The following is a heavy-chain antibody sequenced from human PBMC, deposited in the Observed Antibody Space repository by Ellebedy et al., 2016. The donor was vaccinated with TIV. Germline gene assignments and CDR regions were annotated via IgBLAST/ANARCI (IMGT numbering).Heavy chain of an antibody. CDR2: VSGIDDIT. CDR3: AKGWGRRAVAGGPD. Sequence: PGGSLRLSCAASGFSFDTYAMSWVRLAPGKGLEWVSAVSGIDDITYYADPVKGRFTVSRDRSKNTLYLQMNSLSVEDTAVYYCAKGWGRRAVAGGPDWGQGTLVSVSS. CDR1: GFSFDTYA. V-gene: IGHV3-23*01. D-gene: IGHD6-19*01. J-gene: IGHJ4*02.